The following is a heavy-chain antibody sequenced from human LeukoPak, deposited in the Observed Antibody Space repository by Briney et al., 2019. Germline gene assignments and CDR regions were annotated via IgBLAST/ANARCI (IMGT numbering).Heavy chain of an antibody. CDR3: ASGYLSGSTYYFDY. D-gene: IGHD1-26*01. Sequence: GASVKVSCKASGYTFTSYGISWVRQAPGQGLEWMGWISAYNGNTNYAQKLQGRVTMTTDTSTSTAYMELSSPRSEDTAVYYCASGYLSGSTYYFDYWGQGTLVTVSS. J-gene: IGHJ4*02. V-gene: IGHV1-18*01. CDR2: ISAYNGNT. CDR1: GYTFTSYG.